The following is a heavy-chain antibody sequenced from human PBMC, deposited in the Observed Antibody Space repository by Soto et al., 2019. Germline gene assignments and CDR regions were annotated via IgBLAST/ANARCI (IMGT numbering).Heavy chain of an antibody. CDR1: GYTFSNYG. J-gene: IGHJ4*02. D-gene: IGHD5-18*01. V-gene: IGHV1-18*01. CDR2: INVYNGDT. Sequence: QVQLVQSGAEVKKPGASVKVSCKTSGYTFSNYGISWVRQAPGQGLEWMGWINVYNGDTNYVQKVQGRVTTTTDTSTRIVYMDLRNLRSDDTAVYYCARAIAGGYGHTTLDYWGQGTLVTVSS. CDR3: ARAIAGGYGHTTLDY.